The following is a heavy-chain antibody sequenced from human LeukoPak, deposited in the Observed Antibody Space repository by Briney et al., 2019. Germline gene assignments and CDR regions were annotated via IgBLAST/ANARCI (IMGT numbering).Heavy chain of an antibody. V-gene: IGHV3-9*01. CDR3: ARDREAYRPRFDP. CDR2: ISWNSGSI. Sequence: GGSLRLSCAASGFTFDDYAMHWVRQAPGKGLEWVSGISWNSGSIGYADSVKGRFTISRDNAKNSLYLQMNSLRAEDTAVYYCARDREAYRPRFDPWGQGTLVTVSS. D-gene: IGHD3-16*01. CDR1: GFTFDDYA. J-gene: IGHJ5*02.